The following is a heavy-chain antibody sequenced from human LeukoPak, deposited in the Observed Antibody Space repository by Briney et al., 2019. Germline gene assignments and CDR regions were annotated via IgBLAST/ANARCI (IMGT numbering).Heavy chain of an antibody. CDR1: GGSISNYY. CDR2: IYYSGST. CDR3: ARGGLTMVRGIVNDYYYGMDV. J-gene: IGHJ6*02. D-gene: IGHD3-10*01. Sequence: PSETLSLTCTVSGGSISNYYWSWIRQPPGKGLEWVGDIYYSGSTNYSPSLKSRVTISVDTSKNQFSLKLSSVTAADTAVYYCARGGLTMVRGIVNDYYYGMDVWGQGTTVTVSS. V-gene: IGHV4-59*12.